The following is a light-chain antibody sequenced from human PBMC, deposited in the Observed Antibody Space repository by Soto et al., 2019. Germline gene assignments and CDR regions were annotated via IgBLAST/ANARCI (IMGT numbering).Light chain of an antibody. Sequence: EIVMTQSPATLSVSPGDRATLSCRASQSVSSNLAWYQQKPGQAPRLLIYGASTRATGIPARFSGSGSGTEFTLTISSLQSEDFAVYYCQQYNNWPPLTFGPGTKVDI. CDR2: GAS. V-gene: IGKV3-15*01. J-gene: IGKJ3*01. CDR3: QQYNNWPPLT. CDR1: QSVSSN.